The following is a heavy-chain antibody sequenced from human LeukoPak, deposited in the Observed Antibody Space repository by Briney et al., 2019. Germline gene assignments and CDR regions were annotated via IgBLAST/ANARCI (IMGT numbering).Heavy chain of an antibody. D-gene: IGHD3-22*01. CDR3: ARDSYYYDSSGLITEYFQH. J-gene: IGHJ1*01. CDR2: ISSSGSTI. V-gene: IGHV3-48*03. Sequence: GGSLRLSCAASGFTFSSYEMNWVRQAPVKGLEWVSYISSSGSTIYYADSVKGRFTISRDNAKNSLYLQMNSLRAEDTAVYYCARDSYYYDSSGLITEYFQHWGQGTLVTVSS. CDR1: GFTFSSYE.